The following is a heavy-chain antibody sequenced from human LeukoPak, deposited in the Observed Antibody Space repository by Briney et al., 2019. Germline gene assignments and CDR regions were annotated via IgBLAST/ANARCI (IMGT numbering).Heavy chain of an antibody. J-gene: IGHJ4*02. CDR1: GFTFSSYA. Sequence: GASLRLSCAASGFTFSSYAMSWVRQAPGMGLEWVSAISGSGGSTYYADSVKGRFTISRDNSKDTLYLQMNSLRAEDTAVYYCAKVYDILTGYYLSEYWGQGTLVTVSS. CDR3: AKVYDILTGYYLSEY. CDR2: ISGSGGST. V-gene: IGHV3-23*01. D-gene: IGHD3-9*01.